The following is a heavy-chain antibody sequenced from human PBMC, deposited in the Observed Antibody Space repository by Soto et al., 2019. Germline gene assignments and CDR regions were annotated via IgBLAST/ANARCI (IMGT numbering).Heavy chain of an antibody. J-gene: IGHJ6*02. D-gene: IGHD1-1*01. Sequence: DSVNVYCKTSGYTFSTHAMQWVGQAPGQSLEWMGWINGGTGQTKHSHRFQDRVTITRDTSASTAYMELSSLRSEDTAVYYCARGKGMEENYYYYGLDIWGQGTMVT. CDR1: GYTFSTHA. CDR3: ARGKGMEENYYYYGLDI. V-gene: IGHV1-3*01. CDR2: INGGTGQT.